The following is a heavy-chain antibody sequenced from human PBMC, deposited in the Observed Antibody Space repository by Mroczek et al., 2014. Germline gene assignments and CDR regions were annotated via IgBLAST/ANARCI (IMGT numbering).Heavy chain of an antibody. Sequence: ESGGGVVQPGRSLRLSCAASGFTFSSYAMHWVRQAPGKGLEWVAVISYDGSNKYYADSVKGRFTISRDNSKNTLYLQMNSLRAEDTAVYYCARDPXGIAVAGPFDYVGPGNPGPPSP. CDR2: ISYDGSNK. CDR1: GFTFSSYA. D-gene: IGHD6-19*01. J-gene: IGHJ4*02. V-gene: IGHV3-30-3*01. CDR3: ARDPXGIAVAGPFDY.